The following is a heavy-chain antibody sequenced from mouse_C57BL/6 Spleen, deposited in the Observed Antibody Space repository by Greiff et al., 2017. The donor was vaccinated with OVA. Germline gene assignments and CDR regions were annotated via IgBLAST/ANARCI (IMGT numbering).Heavy chain of an antibody. V-gene: IGHV1-82*01. Sequence: QVQLKQSGPQLVKPGASVKISCKASGYAFSSSWMNWVKQRPGKGLEWIGRIYPGDGDTNYNGKFKGKATLTADKSSSTAYMQLSSLTSEDSAVYVCAINYSNYVLYYFDYWGQGTTLTVSS. D-gene: IGHD2-5*01. CDR3: AINYSNYVLYYFDY. J-gene: IGHJ2*01. CDR2: IYPGDGDT. CDR1: GYAFSSSW.